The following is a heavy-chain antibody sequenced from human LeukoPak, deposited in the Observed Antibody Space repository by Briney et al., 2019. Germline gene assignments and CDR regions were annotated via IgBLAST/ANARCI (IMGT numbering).Heavy chain of an antibody. CDR2: LYTGGIR. CDR3: ARSGYDYVWGSYYFDY. Sequence: GGSLRLSCEASGFSVTNNYMSWFRLAPGKGLEWVSVLYTGGIRYYAGFVRGRFTISRDNAKNSLYLQMNSLRAEDTAVYYCARSGYDYVWGSYYFDYWGQGTLVTVSS. J-gene: IGHJ4*02. CDR1: GFSVTNNY. V-gene: IGHV3-66*01. D-gene: IGHD3-16*01.